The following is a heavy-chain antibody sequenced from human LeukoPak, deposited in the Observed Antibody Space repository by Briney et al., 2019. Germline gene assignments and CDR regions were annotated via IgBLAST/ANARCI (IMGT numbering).Heavy chain of an antibody. V-gene: IGHV4-59*01. CDR1: GGSISSYY. D-gene: IGHD3-10*01. CDR3: ARGVGRAITMVRGVKSYAFDI. J-gene: IGHJ3*02. Sequence: PSETLSLTCTVSGGSISSYYWSWIRQPPGKGLEWIGYIYYSGSTNYNPSLKSRVTISVDTSKNQFSLKLSSVTAADTAVYYCARGVGRAITMVRGVKSYAFDIWGQGTMVTVSS. CDR2: IYYSGST.